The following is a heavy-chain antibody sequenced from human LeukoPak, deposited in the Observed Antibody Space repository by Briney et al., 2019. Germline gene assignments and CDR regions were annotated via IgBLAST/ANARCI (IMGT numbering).Heavy chain of an antibody. CDR1: GFTVSSYY. D-gene: IGHD4-11*01. CDR3: ARSYSNHLFGMDV. Sequence: GGSLRLSCVASGFTVSSYYMTWVRQAPGKGLEWVSVIYSGGSTYYADSVKGRVAISRDNSKNTVFLQMNSVRAEDTAVYYCARSYSNHLFGMDVWGQGTTVTVSS. CDR2: IYSGGST. V-gene: IGHV3-66*01. J-gene: IGHJ6*02.